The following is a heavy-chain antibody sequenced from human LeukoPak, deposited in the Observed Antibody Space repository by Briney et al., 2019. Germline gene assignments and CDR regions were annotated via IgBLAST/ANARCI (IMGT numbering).Heavy chain of an antibody. D-gene: IGHD3-10*01. CDR2: ISGSGGST. V-gene: IGHV3-23*01. CDR3: AKVVGYYYGSGSYLS. J-gene: IGHJ4*02. CDR1: GFTFSSYA. Sequence: GGSLRLSCAASGFTFSSYAMSWVRQAPGKGLEWVSAISGSGGSTYYADSVKGRFTISRDNSKNTLYLQMNSLRAEDTDVYYCAKVVGYYYGSGSYLSWGQGTLVTVSS.